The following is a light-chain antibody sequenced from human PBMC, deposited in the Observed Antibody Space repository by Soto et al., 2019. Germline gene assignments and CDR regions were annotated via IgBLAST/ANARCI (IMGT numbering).Light chain of an antibody. CDR2: AAS. V-gene: IGKV1-39*01. Sequence: DIQMTQSPSSLSASIGDRVSITCRASQSIGNFLNWYQQKPGKVPKLLIYAASNLHSGVPSRFSGSGSGTEFTLTISSLQLEDFAAYYCQQSYSIPYTFGQGTKIEIK. CDR1: QSIGNF. CDR3: QQSYSIPYT. J-gene: IGKJ2*01.